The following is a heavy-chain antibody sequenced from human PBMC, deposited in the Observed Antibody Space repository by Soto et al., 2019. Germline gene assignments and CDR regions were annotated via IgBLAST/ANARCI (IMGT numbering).Heavy chain of an antibody. CDR3: AKEGYYYDSSGYPGRVFDI. V-gene: IGHV3-30*18. Sequence: LRLSCAASGFTFISYGMHWVRQAPGKGLEWVAVISHDGNNKYYADSVKGRFTISRDNSKNTLYLQMNSLRAEDTAVYYCAKEGYYYDSSGYPGRVFDIWGQGTMVTVSS. CDR2: ISHDGNNK. CDR1: GFTFISYG. D-gene: IGHD3-22*01. J-gene: IGHJ3*02.